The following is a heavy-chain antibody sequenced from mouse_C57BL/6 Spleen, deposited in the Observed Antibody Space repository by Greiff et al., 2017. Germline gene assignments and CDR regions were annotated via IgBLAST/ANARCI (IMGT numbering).Heavy chain of an antibody. CDR2: FYPGSGSI. CDR3: ARHEGPSYLFDY. CDR1: GYTFTEYT. Sequence: QVQLKESGAELVKPGASVKLSCKASGYTFTEYTIHWVKQRSGQGLEWIGWFYPGSGSIKYNEKFKDKATLTADKSSSTVYMELSRLTSEDAAVYFCARHEGPSYLFDYWGQGTTLTVSS. D-gene: IGHD5-5*01. V-gene: IGHV1-62-2*01. J-gene: IGHJ2*01.